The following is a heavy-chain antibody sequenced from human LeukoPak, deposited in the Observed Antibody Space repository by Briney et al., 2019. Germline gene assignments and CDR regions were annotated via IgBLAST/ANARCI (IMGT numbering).Heavy chain of an antibody. CDR2: IKGDGSST. J-gene: IGHJ4*02. CDR1: GFTFSYHW. Sequence: PGGSLRLSCAASGFTFSYHWMHWVRQTPGKGLVWVSRIKGDGSSTSHADSVKGRFTISRDNAKNTLDLQMNNLRVEDTAVYYCVRDGVGAPPFDYWGEGVLVTVSS. CDR3: VRDGVGAPPFDY. D-gene: IGHD1-26*01. V-gene: IGHV3-74*01.